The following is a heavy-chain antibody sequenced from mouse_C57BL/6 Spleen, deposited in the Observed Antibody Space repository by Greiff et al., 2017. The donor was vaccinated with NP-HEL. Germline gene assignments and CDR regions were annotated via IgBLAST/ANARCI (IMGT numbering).Heavy chain of an antibody. Sequence: QVQLQQSGAELVMPGASVKLSCKASGYTFTSYWMHWVKQRPGQGLEWIGEIDPSDSYTNYNQKFKGKSTLTVDKSSSTAYMQLSSLTSEDSAVYYCARWGVFYAMDYLGQGTSVTVSS. CDR2: IDPSDSYT. V-gene: IGHV1-69*01. J-gene: IGHJ4*01. CDR3: ARWGVFYAMDY. CDR1: GYTFTSYW.